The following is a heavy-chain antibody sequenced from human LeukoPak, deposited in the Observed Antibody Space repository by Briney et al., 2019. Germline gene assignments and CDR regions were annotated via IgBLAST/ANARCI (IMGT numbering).Heavy chain of an antibody. CDR1: GHTFTGYY. Sequence: ASVKVSCKASGHTFTGYYVHWVRQAPGQGLEWMGWINPNSGGTNYAQKFQGRVTMTRDTSISTAYMELSSLRSDDTAVYYCARGGSTTTVTSYYFDYWGQGTLVTVSS. CDR3: ARGGSTTTVTSYYFDY. J-gene: IGHJ4*02. V-gene: IGHV1-2*02. CDR2: INPNSGGT. D-gene: IGHD4-17*01.